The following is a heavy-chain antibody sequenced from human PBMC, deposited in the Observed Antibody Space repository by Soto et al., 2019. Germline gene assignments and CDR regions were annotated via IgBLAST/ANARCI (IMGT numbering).Heavy chain of an antibody. CDR2: VNWNGGST. V-gene: IGHV3-20*04. D-gene: IGHD1-26*01. CDR1: GFTFDDYG. CDR3: VRGASLNFDY. Sequence: ESGGGVLRPGGSLRLSCAASGFTFDDYGMSWARQAPGKGLEWVSGVNWNGGSTGYADSVKGRFTISRDNAKNSLYLQMISLRAEDTAFYYCVRGASLNFDYWGQGTLVTVSS. J-gene: IGHJ4*02.